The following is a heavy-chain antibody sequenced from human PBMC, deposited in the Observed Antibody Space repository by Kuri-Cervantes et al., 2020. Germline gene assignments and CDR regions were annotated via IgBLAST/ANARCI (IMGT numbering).Heavy chain of an antibody. J-gene: IGHJ3*02. CDR1: GGSISSGGYY. D-gene: IGHD2-15*01. Sequence: SETLSLTCTVSGGSISSGGYYWGWIRQPPGKGLEWIGSIYYSGSTYYNPSLKSRVTISVDTSKNQFSLKPSSVTAADTAVYYCARGVVVAATAFDIWGQGTMVTVSS. CDR3: ARGVVVAATAFDI. V-gene: IGHV4-39*07. CDR2: IYYSGST.